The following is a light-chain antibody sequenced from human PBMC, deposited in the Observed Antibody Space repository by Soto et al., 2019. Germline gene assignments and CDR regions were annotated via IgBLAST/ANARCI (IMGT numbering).Light chain of an antibody. CDR2: GAS. V-gene: IGKV3-15*01. Sequence: EIMMTQSPATLSVSLGERVTLSCRASQNIRTNLAWYQQKPGQAPSLLVYGASTRAPGSPARFSGSGSGTEFTLTISDVQPEDFALYYCHQRQSWPRTFGQGTKVDVK. CDR3: HQRQSWPRT. CDR1: QNIRTN. J-gene: IGKJ1*01.